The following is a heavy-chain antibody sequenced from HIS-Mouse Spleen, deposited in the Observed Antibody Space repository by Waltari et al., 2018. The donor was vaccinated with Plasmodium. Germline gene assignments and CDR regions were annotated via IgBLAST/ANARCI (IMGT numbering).Heavy chain of an antibody. CDR1: GGSISSSSYY. J-gene: IGHJ4*02. CDR3: ARRGASYYYFDY. Sequence: QLQLQESGPGLVKPSETLSLTCTVSGGSISSSSYYWGWLPQPPGKGLEWIGSIYYNGTTYFNPSLKSQLPISVATSKNQFSLKLSSVTAADTAVYYCARRGASYYYFDYWGQGTLVTVSS. D-gene: IGHD1-26*01. V-gene: IGHV4-39*01. CDR2: IYYNGTT.